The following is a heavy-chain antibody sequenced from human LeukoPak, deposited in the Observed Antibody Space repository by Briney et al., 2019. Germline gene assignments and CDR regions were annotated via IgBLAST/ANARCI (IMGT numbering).Heavy chain of an antibody. V-gene: IGHV3-74*01. CDR3: ARDSYYYDDRGSRYYGIDV. D-gene: IGHD3-22*01. J-gene: IGHJ6*02. Sequence: GGSLRLSCGASGFTFSSYWMHWVRQAPGKGLVWVSRIKSDGSRTDYADSVKGRFIISRDNAKNTLYLQMSSLRVEDTAVYYCARDSYYYDDRGSRYYGIDVWGHGTTVTVSS. CDR1: GFTFSSYW. CDR2: IKSDGSRT.